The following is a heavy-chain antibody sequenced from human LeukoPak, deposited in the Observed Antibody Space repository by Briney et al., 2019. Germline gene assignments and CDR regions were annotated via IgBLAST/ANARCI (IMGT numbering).Heavy chain of an antibody. CDR2: ISSSSRTV. V-gene: IGHV3-48*02. J-gene: IGHJ4*02. CDR3: ARARDGSYDY. Sequence: GGSLRLSCAATGFTFSSYRMNWVRQAPGKGLEWISYISSSSRTVHYADSVKGRFTISRDNAKNSLYLQMNSLRDEDTAVYYCARARDGSYDYWGQGTLVTVSS. CDR1: GFTFSSYR. D-gene: IGHD1-26*01.